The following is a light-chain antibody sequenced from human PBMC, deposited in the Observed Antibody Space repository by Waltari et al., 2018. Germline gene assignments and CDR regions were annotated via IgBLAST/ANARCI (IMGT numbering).Light chain of an antibody. CDR2: ANA. Sequence: QLPGPAPKLPIYANANRPSGVPDRFSGSKSGTSASLAISGLQAEDEADYDCQSFDSSLTGSDVVFGGGTKLTVL. J-gene: IGLJ2*01. V-gene: IGLV1-40*01. CDR3: QSFDSSLTGSDVV.